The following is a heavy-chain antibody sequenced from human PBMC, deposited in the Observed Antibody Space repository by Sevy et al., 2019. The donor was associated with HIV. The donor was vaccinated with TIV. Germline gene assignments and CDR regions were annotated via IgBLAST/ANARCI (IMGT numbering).Heavy chain of an antibody. J-gene: IGHJ6*02. D-gene: IGHD3-22*01. CDR2: IDSGGST. CDR3: ARDRYYDASGYYYYYYGMDV. Sequence: GGSLRLSCEASGFTVSGNYMAWVRLAPGKGLEWVSLIDSGGSTYYAESVKGSFTISRDNAKNTLYLQMNPLRAEDTAVYFCARDRYYDASGYYYYYYGMDVWGQGTTVTVSS. CDR1: GFTVSGNY. V-gene: IGHV3-66*01.